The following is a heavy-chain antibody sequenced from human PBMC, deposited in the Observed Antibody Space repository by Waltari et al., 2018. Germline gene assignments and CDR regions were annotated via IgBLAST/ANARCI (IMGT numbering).Heavy chain of an antibody. CDR1: GSTFCSYG. CDR2: IWYDESNK. Sequence: QVQRVESGGGVVQPGRSLRLSCAASGSTFCSYGMHGVHPAPGKGLEWVAVIWYDESNKYYADSVKGRFTISRDNSKNTLYLQMNSLRAEDTAVYYCARGRTPYYYDSSQDYWGQGTLVTVSS. J-gene: IGHJ4*02. CDR3: ARGRTPYYYDSSQDY. V-gene: IGHV3-33*01. D-gene: IGHD3-22*01.